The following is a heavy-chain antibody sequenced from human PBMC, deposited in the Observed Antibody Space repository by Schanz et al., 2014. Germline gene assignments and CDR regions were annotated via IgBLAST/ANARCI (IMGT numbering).Heavy chain of an antibody. Sequence: QVHLVESGGGVVQPGGSLRLSCAASGFNFSTYAMHWVRQAPGKGLEWVAVISYGGSDKYYTDSVKGHFTISRDDSKNTLYLQMNSLRAEDTAIYYCARDGRKYSSGTLDYFDNWGQGTLVTVSS. CDR1: GFNFSTYA. CDR3: ARDGRKYSSGTLDYFDN. D-gene: IGHD6-25*01. V-gene: IGHV3-30*04. CDR2: ISYGGSDK. J-gene: IGHJ4*02.